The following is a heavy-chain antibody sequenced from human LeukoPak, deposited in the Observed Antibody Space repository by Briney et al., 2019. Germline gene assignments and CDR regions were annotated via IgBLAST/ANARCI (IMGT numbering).Heavy chain of an antibody. CDR1: GFTFSSYG. D-gene: IGHD2-15*01. CDR3: AKNADRGAYCSGGRCYPYYYYYTDV. Sequence: GGTLRLSYAASGFTFSSYGMSWVRQAPGKGLEWVSAISSTGGTTYYADSVKGRFTISRDNSKNTLYLQMNSLRAEDTAIYYCAKNADRGAYCSGGRCYPYYYYYTDVWGEGTTVTISS. V-gene: IGHV3-23*01. CDR2: ISSTGGTT. J-gene: IGHJ6*03.